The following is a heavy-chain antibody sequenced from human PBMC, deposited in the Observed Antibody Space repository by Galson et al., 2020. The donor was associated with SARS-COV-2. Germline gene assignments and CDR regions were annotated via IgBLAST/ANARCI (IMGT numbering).Heavy chain of an antibody. CDR2: VNPISGGT. Sequence: ASVKVSCKASGYRFTDFYIHWVRQAPGQGLEWMGWVNPISGGTNYAQKFQGRVTMTRDTSITTAYMDLSRLTSDDTAAYYCGRVPLFYYGSGSYSGYWGQGTLVTVSS. CDR3: GRVPLFYYGSGSYSGY. CDR1: GYRFTDFY. V-gene: IGHV1-2*02. D-gene: IGHD3-10*01. J-gene: IGHJ4*02.